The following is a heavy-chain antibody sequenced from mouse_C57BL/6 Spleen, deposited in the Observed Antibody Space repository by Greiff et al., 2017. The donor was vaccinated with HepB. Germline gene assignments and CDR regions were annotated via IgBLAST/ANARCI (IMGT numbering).Heavy chain of an antibody. D-gene: IGHD1-1*01. V-gene: IGHV1-54*01. CDR3: ARENGSARWFAY. CDR1: GYAFTNYL. Sequence: QVQLQQSGAELVRPGTSVKVSCKASGYAFTNYLIEWVKQRPGQGLEWIGVINPGSGGTNYNEKFKGKATLTADKSSSTAYMQLSSLTSEDSAVYFCARENGSARWFAYWGQGTLVTVSA. CDR2: INPGSGGT. J-gene: IGHJ3*01.